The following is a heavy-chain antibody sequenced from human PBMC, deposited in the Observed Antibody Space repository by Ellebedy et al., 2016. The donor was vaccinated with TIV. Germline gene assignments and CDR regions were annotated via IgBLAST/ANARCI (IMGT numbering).Heavy chain of an antibody. Sequence: GESLKISCTVSGSTFGYLTINWVRQAPGKGLEWVSAISGAGAVYYADSVKGRFTISRDNSKNTLFLQMNSLRAEDTAVYFCATGGYGDYEPGDPFDLWGQGTMVTVSS. J-gene: IGHJ3*01. CDR2: ISGAGAV. CDR1: GSTFGYLT. D-gene: IGHD4-17*01. CDR3: ATGGYGDYEPGDPFDL. V-gene: IGHV3-23*01.